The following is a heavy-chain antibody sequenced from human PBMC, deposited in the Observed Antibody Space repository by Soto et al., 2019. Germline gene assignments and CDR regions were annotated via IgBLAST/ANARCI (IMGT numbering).Heavy chain of an antibody. Sequence: SETLSLTCTVSGGAISSFYCSWIRQPPWKGLEWIGYIYNRGGTNYNPSLKGRAAISIDTSKDQFSLKLTSVTAADTAVYYCAGRDGYNYVDHCGQGTLVPVSP. V-gene: IGHV4-59*01. CDR3: AGRDGYNYVDH. CDR2: IYNRGGT. D-gene: IGHD5-12*01. CDR1: GGAISSFY. J-gene: IGHJ4*02.